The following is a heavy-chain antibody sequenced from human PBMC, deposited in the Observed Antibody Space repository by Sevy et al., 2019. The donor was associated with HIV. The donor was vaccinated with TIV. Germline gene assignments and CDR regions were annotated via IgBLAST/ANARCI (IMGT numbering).Heavy chain of an antibody. Sequence: ASVKVSCKVSGYTLTEFSMHWVRQAPGKGLEWMGTFDPEDGETIYAQKFQGRVTMTEDTSTDTASMELRSLRSEDTAVYYCATTKDYYDSSGYPFDYWGQGTLVTVSS. CDR2: FDPEDGET. V-gene: IGHV1-24*01. CDR1: GYTLTEFS. D-gene: IGHD3-22*01. J-gene: IGHJ4*02. CDR3: ATTKDYYDSSGYPFDY.